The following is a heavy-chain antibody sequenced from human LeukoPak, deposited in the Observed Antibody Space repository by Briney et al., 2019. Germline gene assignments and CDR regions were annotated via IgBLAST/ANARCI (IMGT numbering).Heavy chain of an antibody. D-gene: IGHD2-2*01. V-gene: IGHV4-34*01. CDR1: GGSFSGYY. CDR2: INHSGST. J-gene: IGHJ4*02. Sequence: PSETLSLTCAVYGGSFSGYYWSWIRQPPGKGLEWIGEINHSGSTNYNPSLKSRVTISVDTSKNQFSLKLSSVTAADTAVYYCARERAHCSSTSCPRNYSDYWGQGTLVTVSS. CDR3: ARERAHCSSTSCPRNYSDY.